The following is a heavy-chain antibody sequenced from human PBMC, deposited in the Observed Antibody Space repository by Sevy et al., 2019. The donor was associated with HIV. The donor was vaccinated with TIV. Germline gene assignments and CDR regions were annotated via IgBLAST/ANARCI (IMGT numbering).Heavy chain of an antibody. D-gene: IGHD1-26*01. CDR3: ARAFTGGYQQPFDY. Sequence: GGSLRLSCAASGFTFSSHAMSWVRQAPGKVLEWVSAISDSGTTTYYEDSVKGRFTISRDNSKNTLYLQMDGLRAEDTAIYYCARAFTGGYQQPFDYWGQGTLVTVSS. V-gene: IGHV3-23*01. J-gene: IGHJ4*02. CDR2: ISDSGTTT. CDR1: GFTFSSHA.